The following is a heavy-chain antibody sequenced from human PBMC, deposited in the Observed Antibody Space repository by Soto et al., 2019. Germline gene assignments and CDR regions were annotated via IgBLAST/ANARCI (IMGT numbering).Heavy chain of an antibody. D-gene: IGHD2-15*01. CDR3: ARDQGRVVVAATRFHWFDP. V-gene: IGHV4-31*03. J-gene: IGHJ5*02. CDR2: IYYSGST. Sequence: KPSETLSLTCTVSGGSISSGGYYWSWIRQHPGKGLEWIGYIYYSGSTYYNPSLKSRVTISVDTSKNQFSLKLSSVTAADTAVYYCARDQGRVVVAATRFHWFDPWGQGTLVTVST. CDR1: GGSISSGGYY.